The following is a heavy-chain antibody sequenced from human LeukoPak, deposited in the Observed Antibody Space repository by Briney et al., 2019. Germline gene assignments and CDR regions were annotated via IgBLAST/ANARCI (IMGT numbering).Heavy chain of an antibody. D-gene: IGHD6-19*01. CDR2: IYHSGST. V-gene: IGHV4-38-2*02. CDR3: ARGRSSGWGVVGYYYYMDV. J-gene: IGHJ6*03. Sequence: SETLSLTCTVSGNSISSGYYWGWIRQPPGKGLEWIGSIYHSGSTYYNPSLKSRVTISVDTSKNQFSLKLSSVTAADTAVYYCARGRSSGWGVVGYYYYMDVWGKGTTVTVSS. CDR1: GNSISSGYY.